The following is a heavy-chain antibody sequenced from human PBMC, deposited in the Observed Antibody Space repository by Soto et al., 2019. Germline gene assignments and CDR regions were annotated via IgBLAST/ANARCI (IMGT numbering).Heavy chain of an antibody. V-gene: IGHV3-48*04. J-gene: IGHJ4*02. CDR2: ISSSSSTI. Sequence: GGSLRLSCAASGFLFSSHWMTWVRQAPGKGLEWVSYISSSSSTIFYTDSVKGRFTVSRDNAKNSLYLQMNSLRAEDTAVYYCAREVTTAQGLVNYWGQGTLVTVSS. D-gene: IGHD4-17*01. CDR1: GFLFSSHW. CDR3: AREVTTAQGLVNY.